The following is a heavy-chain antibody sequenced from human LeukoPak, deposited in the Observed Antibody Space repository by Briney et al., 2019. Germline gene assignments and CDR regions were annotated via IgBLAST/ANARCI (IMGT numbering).Heavy chain of an antibody. D-gene: IGHD1-26*01. CDR2: ISGSGGST. CDR1: GFTFSSYA. Sequence: GGSLRLSCAASGFTFSSYAMSWVRQAPGKGLEWVSAISGSGGSTYYADSVKGRFTISRDNSKNTLYLQMNSLRAEDTAVYYCARVGDGIVGATSPYWGQGTLVTVSS. V-gene: IGHV3-23*01. J-gene: IGHJ4*02. CDR3: ARVGDGIVGATSPY.